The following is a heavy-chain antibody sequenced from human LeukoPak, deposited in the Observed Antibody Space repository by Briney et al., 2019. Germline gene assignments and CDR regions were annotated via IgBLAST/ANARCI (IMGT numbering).Heavy chain of an antibody. CDR2: ISSSGSTI. J-gene: IGHJ4*02. D-gene: IGHD3-10*01. V-gene: IGHV3-11*01. CDR3: ARDRPKLYYYGSGSTFDY. Sequence: GGSLRLSCAASGFTFSDYYMSWIRQAPGKGLEWVSYISSSGSTIYYADSVKGRFTISRDNAKNSLYLQMNSLRAEDTAVYYCARDRPKLYYYGSGSTFDYWGQGTLVTVSS. CDR1: GFTFSDYY.